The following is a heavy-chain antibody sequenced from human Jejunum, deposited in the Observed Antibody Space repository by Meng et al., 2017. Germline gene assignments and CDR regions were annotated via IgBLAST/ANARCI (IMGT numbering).Heavy chain of an antibody. Sequence: VQLVQSGSELKKPGAQVKVSCKASGSSFTNNAINWVRQAPGQGLEWMGWINTNTGNPTYAQGFTGRFVFSLDTSVSTAYLQIGNRKAEDTAVYYCSRANDPRPYDSWGQGTLVTVSS. D-gene: IGHD1-1*01. V-gene: IGHV7-4-1*01. CDR2: INTNTGNP. CDR3: SRANDPRPYDS. J-gene: IGHJ4*02. CDR1: GSSFTNNA.